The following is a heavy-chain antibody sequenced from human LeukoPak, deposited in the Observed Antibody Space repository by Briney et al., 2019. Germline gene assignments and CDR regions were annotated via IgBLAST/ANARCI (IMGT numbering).Heavy chain of an antibody. CDR2: INPNSGNT. CDR1: GYTFTSYD. V-gene: IGHV1-8*03. D-gene: IGHD3-10*01. J-gene: IGHJ6*03. Sequence: GASVKVSCKASGYTFTSYDINWVRQATGQGLEWMGWINPNSGNTGYAQKFQGRVTITRNTSINTAYMELSSLRSEDTAVYYCARGLITYYHGSGSPKTYSYYYYMDVWGKGTTVTVSS. CDR3: ARGLITYYHGSGSPKTYSYYYYMDV.